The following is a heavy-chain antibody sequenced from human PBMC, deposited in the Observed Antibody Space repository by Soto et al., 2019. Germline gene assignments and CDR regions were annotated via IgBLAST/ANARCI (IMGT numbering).Heavy chain of an antibody. D-gene: IGHD4-17*01. Sequence: QITLKESGPTLVKPTQTLTLTCTFSGFSLSTSGVGVGWIRQPPGKALEWLVVVYWDDTKHYSPSLKSRLTITKDTSKNQVVLTMTNMDPVDTATYFCAHKGYGDYPLDYWGQGTLVTVSS. CDR2: VYWDDTK. V-gene: IGHV2-5*02. J-gene: IGHJ4*02. CDR3: AHKGYGDYPLDY. CDR1: GFSLSTSGVG.